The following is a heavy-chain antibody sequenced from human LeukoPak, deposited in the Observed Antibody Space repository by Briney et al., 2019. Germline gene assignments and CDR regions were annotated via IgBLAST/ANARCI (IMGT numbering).Heavy chain of an antibody. CDR3: ASPAVVKGWWYFDL. V-gene: IGHV4-59*01. CDR2: IYYSGST. CDR1: GGSISSYY. Sequence: SETLSLTCTVSGGSISSYYWSWIRQPPGKGLEWIGYIYYSGSTNYNPSLKSRVTISVDTSKNQFSPKLSSVTAADTAVYYCASPAVVKGWWYFDLWGRGTLVTVSS. J-gene: IGHJ2*01. D-gene: IGHD3-22*01.